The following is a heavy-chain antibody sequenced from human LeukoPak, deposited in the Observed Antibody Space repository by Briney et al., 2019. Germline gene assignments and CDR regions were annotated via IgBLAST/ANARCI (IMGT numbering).Heavy chain of an antibody. J-gene: IGHJ4*02. CDR3: AGSSYSSSFPIYYFDY. CDR1: GGTFSSYA. V-gene: IGHV1-69*01. CDR2: VIPIFGTA. Sequence: SVKVSCKASGGTFSSYAISWVRQAPGQGLEWMGGVIPIFGTANYAQNFQGRVTITADESTSTAYMELSSLRSEDTAVYYCAGSSYSSSFPIYYFDYWGQGTLVTVSS. D-gene: IGHD6-13*01.